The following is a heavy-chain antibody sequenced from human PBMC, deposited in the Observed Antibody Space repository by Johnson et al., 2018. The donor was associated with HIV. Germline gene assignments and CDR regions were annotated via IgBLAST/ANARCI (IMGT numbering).Heavy chain of an antibody. Sequence: VQLVESGGGVVQPVGSLRLSCAASGFTFSSYGMHWVRQAPGKGLEWVASISYEGSNIHYGDSVRGRFTISRDNSKKTVYLQMNSLRAEDTAVYYCAKDQGGTVAGAYAFDICGQGTMVTVSS. J-gene: IGHJ3*02. D-gene: IGHD4-23*01. CDR2: ISYEGSNI. V-gene: IGHV3-33*05. CDR1: GFTFSSYG. CDR3: AKDQGGTVAGAYAFDI.